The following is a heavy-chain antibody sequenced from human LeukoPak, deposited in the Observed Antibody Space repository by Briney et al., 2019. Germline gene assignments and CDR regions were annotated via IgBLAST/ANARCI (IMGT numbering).Heavy chain of an antibody. J-gene: IGHJ4*02. CDR2: IKQDGSEK. CDR1: GFTFSGYW. V-gene: IGHV3-7*01. D-gene: IGHD2-2*01. Sequence: GGSLRLSCAASGFTFSGYWMSWVRQAPGKGLEWVANIKQDGSEKYYVDSVKGRFTISRDNAKNSLYLQMNSLRAEDTAVYYCARVGCSSTSCYFDYWGQGTLVTVSS. CDR3: ARVGCSSTSCYFDY.